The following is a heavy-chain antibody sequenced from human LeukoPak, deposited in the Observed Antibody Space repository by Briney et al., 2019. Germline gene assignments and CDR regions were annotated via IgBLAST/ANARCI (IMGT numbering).Heavy chain of an antibody. V-gene: IGHV1-46*01. J-gene: IGHJ5*02. CDR3: ARERLRFLEWLLNTRNWFDP. CDR2: INPSGGST. Sequence: ASVKVSCKASGYTFTSYYMHWVRQAPGQRLEWIGIINPSGGSTSYAQKFQRRVTMTRDTSTSTVYMELSSLRSEDTAVYYCARERLRFLEWLLNTRNWFDPWGQGTLVTVSS. D-gene: IGHD3-3*01. CDR1: GYTFTSYY.